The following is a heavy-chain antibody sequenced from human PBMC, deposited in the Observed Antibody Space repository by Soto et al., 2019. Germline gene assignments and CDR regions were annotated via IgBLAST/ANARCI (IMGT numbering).Heavy chain of an antibody. CDR2: IYYSGST. Sequence: QLQLQESGPGLVKPSETLSLTCTVSGGSISSSSYYWGWIRQPPGKGLEWIGSIYYSGSTYYNPSLKSRVTISVDTSKNQFSLKLSSVTAADTAVYYCARTKHRGYTAMPLGGMDVWGQGTTVTVSS. CDR1: GGSISSSSYY. CDR3: ARTKHRGYTAMPLGGMDV. J-gene: IGHJ6*02. V-gene: IGHV4-39*01. D-gene: IGHD5-18*01.